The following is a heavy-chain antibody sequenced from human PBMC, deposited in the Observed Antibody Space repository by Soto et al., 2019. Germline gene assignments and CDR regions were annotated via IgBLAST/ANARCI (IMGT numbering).Heavy chain of an antibody. Sequence: PSDTQSLTCAGSGVSSSSGVYSWRWIRLPPGKGLEWIGNIYHGGGTYYNPSLKSRVTISIDKSKNQFSLRLTSVTAADTAVYYCARTQWDYDVLTGRLWGAFDIWGPGTMVT. CDR3: ARTQWDYDVLTGRLWGAFDI. CDR2: IYHGGGT. D-gene: IGHD3-9*01. CDR1: GVSSSSGVYS. V-gene: IGHV4-30-2*01. J-gene: IGHJ3*02.